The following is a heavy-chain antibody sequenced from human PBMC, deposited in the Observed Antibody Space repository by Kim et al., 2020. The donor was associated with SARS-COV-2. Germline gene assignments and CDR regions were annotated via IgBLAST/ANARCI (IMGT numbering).Heavy chain of an antibody. CDR3: ASRLRSYYYYMDV. D-gene: IGHD4-17*01. V-gene: IGHV4-59*01. J-gene: IGHJ6*03. Sequence: SPSLKSRVTISVDTSQSQFSLKLSSVTAADTAVYYCASRLRSYYYYMDVWGKGTTVTVSS.